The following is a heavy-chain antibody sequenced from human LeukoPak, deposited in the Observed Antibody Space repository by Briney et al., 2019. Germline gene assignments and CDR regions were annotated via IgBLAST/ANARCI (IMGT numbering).Heavy chain of an antibody. J-gene: IGHJ6*03. CDR1: GFTFSSYG. CDR3: TRDKWELLYYYMDV. Sequence: GGSLRLSCAASGFTFSSYGMYWVRQAPGKGLEWVAFIRSDGTNKYYADSVRGRFTISRDNSKNTLYLQMNSLRAEDTAVYYCTRDKWELLYYYMDVWGKGTTVTISS. D-gene: IGHD1-26*01. V-gene: IGHV3-30*02. CDR2: IRSDGTNK.